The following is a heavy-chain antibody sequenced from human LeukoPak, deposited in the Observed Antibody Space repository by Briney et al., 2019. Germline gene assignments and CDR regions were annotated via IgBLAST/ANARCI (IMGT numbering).Heavy chain of an antibody. CDR2: ISYDGSHK. V-gene: IGHV3-30*18. D-gene: IGHD2-15*01. Sequence: PGGSLRPSCAASGFTFSSYGIHWVRQAPGKGLEWVAVISYDGSHKYYADSVKGRFTISRDNSKNTLYLQMNSLRAEDTAVYYCAKDLRDSRFLPRRYCSGGSCYQGIDYWGQGTLVTVSS. J-gene: IGHJ4*02. CDR1: GFTFSSYG. CDR3: AKDLRDSRFLPRRYCSGGSCYQGIDY.